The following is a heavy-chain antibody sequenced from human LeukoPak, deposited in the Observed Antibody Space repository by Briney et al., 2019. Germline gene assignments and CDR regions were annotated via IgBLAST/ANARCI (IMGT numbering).Heavy chain of an antibody. CDR1: GGSISSGGYY. CDR3: ARANPPDYVWGSYRYLYFDY. CDR2: IYYSGST. D-gene: IGHD3-16*02. V-gene: IGHV4-31*03. Sequence: PSQTLSLTCTVSGGSISSGGYYWSWIRQHPGKGLEWIGYIYYSGSTYYNPHLKSRVTISVDTSKNQFSLKLSSVTAADTAVYYCARANPPDYVWGSYRYLYFDYWGQGTLVTVSS. J-gene: IGHJ4*02.